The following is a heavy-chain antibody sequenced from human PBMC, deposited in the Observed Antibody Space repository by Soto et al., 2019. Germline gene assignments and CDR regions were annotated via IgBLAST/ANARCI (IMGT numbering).Heavy chain of an antibody. CDR1: GFTFNTYA. J-gene: IGHJ4*02. V-gene: IGHV3-23*01. D-gene: IGHD1-1*01. Sequence: EVQLLESGGGLVQPGGSLRLSCAVSGFTFNTYAMNWVRQAPGKGLEWVSSITNSGGTTYYADSVKGRFTISRDNSKNTLYLQMNSLRVEDTAVYYCAKGATGTDYWGQGTLVTGSS. CDR2: ITNSGGTT. CDR3: AKGATGTDY.